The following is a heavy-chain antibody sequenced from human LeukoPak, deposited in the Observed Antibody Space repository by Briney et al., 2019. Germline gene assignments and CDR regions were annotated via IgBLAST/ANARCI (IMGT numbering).Heavy chain of an antibody. Sequence: GGSLRLSCAASRFTFSGYAMHWVRQAPGKGLEWVAVISYDGSNDYYADSVKGRFTISRDNSKNTLYLQMNSLRAEDTAVYYCATNGPGIAVAGYVDYWGQGTLVTVSS. CDR3: ATNGPGIAVAGYVDY. V-gene: IGHV3-30-3*01. J-gene: IGHJ4*02. CDR1: RFTFSGYA. D-gene: IGHD6-19*01. CDR2: ISYDGSND.